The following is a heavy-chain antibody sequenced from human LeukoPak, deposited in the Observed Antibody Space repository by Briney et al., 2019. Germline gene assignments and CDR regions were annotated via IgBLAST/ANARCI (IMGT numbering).Heavy chain of an antibody. V-gene: IGHV4-34*01. D-gene: IGHD3-9*01. CDR3: ARALDILTGTFDY. Sequence: SETLSLTCAVYGGSFSGYYWSWIRQPPGKGLEWIGEINHSGGTNYNPSLKSRVTISVETSKNQFSLKLSSVTAADTAVYYCARALDILTGTFDYWGQGTLVTVSS. J-gene: IGHJ4*02. CDR2: INHSGGT. CDR1: GGSFSGYY.